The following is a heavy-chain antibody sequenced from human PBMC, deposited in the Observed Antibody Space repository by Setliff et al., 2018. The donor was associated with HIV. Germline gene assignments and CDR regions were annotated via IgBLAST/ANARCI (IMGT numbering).Heavy chain of an antibody. CDR1: GYTFTSYG. CDR2: ISAYNGNT. D-gene: IGHD6-13*01. Sequence: VKVSCKASGYTFTSYGISWVRQAPGQGLEWMGWISAYNGNTNYAQKLQGRVTMTTDTSTSTAYMELRSLRSDDTAVYYCARGFESCSSSCQVNWGQGTLVTVSS. CDR3: ARGFESCSSSCQVN. V-gene: IGHV1-18*01. J-gene: IGHJ4*02.